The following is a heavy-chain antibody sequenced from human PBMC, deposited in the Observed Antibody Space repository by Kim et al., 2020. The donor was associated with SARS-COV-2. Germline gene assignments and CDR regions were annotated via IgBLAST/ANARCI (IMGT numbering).Heavy chain of an antibody. CDR2: INPSGGST. J-gene: IGHJ6*02. CDR3: ARDPSPRVRGVIIPPYYYGMDV. Sequence: ASVKVSCKASGYTFTSYYMHWLRQAPGQGLERMGIINPSGGSTSYAQKFQGRVTMTRDTSTSTGYMELSSLRSEDTAVYYCARDPSPRVRGVIIPPYYYGMDVWGQGTTVTVSS. CDR1: GYTFTSYY. V-gene: IGHV1-46*01. D-gene: IGHD3-10*01.